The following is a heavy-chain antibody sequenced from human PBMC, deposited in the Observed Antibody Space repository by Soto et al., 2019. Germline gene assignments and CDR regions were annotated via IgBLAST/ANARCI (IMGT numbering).Heavy chain of an antibody. CDR1: GDSVSSNSAL. CDR3: VREVAPRGFDP. V-gene: IGHV6-1*01. Sequence: SQTLSLTCAISGDSVSSNSALWNWIRQSPSRGLEWLGRTYYRSKWYSDYAVSLKGRITINPDTSKNQFSLQLNSVAPEDTAVYYCVREVAPRGFDPWGQGTLVTVSS. J-gene: IGHJ5*02. D-gene: IGHD2-21*01. CDR2: TYYRSKWYS.